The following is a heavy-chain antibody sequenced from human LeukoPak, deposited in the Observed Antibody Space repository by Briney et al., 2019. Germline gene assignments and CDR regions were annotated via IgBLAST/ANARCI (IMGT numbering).Heavy chain of an antibody. CDR2: INHSGST. J-gene: IGHJ3*02. CDR1: GGSFSGYY. D-gene: IGHD2-2*02. Sequence: SETLSLTCAVYGGSFSGYYWSWIRQPPGKGLEWIGEINHSGSTNYNPSLKSRVTISVDTSKNQFSLKLSSVTAADTAVYYCARWPHLYSFDIWGQGTMATVSS. V-gene: IGHV4-34*01. CDR3: ARWPHLYSFDI.